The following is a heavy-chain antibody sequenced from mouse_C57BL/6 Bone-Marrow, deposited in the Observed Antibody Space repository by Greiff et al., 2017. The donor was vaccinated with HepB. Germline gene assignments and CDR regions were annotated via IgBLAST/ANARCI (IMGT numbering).Heavy chain of an antibody. CDR2: INPNNGGT. CDR1: GYTFTDYY. CDR3: ARGEDYY. V-gene: IGHV1-26*01. J-gene: IGHJ2*01. Sequence: EVQLQQSGPELVKPGASVKISCKASGYTFTDYYMNWVKQSHGKSLEWIGDINPNNGGTSYNQKFKGKATLTVDKSSSTAYMELRSLTSEDSAVYYCARGEDYYWGQGTTLTVSS.